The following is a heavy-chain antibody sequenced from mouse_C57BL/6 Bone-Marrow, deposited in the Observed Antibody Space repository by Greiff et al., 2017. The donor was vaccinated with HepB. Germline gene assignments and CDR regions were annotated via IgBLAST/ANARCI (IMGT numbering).Heavy chain of an antibody. CDR2: ISYDGSN. Sequence: VQLKESGPGLVKPSQSLSLTCSVTGYSITSGYYWYWIRQFPGNKLEWMGYISYDGSNNYNPSLKNRITITRDTSKNQFFLKLNSVTTEDTATYYCARGDYERAWFAYWGQGTPVTVSA. D-gene: IGHD2-4*01. J-gene: IGHJ3*01. CDR3: ARGDYERAWFAY. CDR1: GYSITSGYY. V-gene: IGHV3-6*01.